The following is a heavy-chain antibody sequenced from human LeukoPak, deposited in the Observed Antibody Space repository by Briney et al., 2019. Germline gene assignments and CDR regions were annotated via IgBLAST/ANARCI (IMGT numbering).Heavy chain of an antibody. D-gene: IGHD3-10*01. Sequence: ASVKVSCKASGYTFTGYYMHWVRQAPGQGLEWMGWINPNSGGTNYAQKFQGRVTMTRDTSISTAYMELSRLRSDDTAVYYCARDPPTDYYGSGSYQSYYYGMDVWGQGTTVTVSS. CDR3: ARDPPTDYYGSGSYQSYYYGMDV. CDR1: GYTFTGYY. CDR2: INPNSGGT. V-gene: IGHV1-2*02. J-gene: IGHJ6*02.